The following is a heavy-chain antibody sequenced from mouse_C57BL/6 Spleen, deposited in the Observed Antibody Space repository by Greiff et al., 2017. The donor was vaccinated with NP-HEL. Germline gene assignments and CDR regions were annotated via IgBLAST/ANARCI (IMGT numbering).Heavy chain of an antibody. Sequence: QVQLKQSGAELVRPGTSVKVSCKASGYAFPNYLIEWVKQRPGQGLEWIGVLNPGSGGTNYNEKFKGKATLTADKSSSTAYMQLSSLTSEDAAVYFCARGLLWLRRGNCDYWGQGTTLTVSS. CDR3: ARGLLWLRRGNCDY. D-gene: IGHD2-2*01. CDR1: GYAFPNYL. J-gene: IGHJ2*01. V-gene: IGHV1-54*01. CDR2: LNPGSGGT.